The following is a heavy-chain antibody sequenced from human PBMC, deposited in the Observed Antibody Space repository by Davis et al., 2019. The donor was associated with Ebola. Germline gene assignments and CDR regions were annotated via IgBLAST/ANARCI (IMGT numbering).Heavy chain of an antibody. V-gene: IGHV2-5*02. J-gene: IGHJ4*02. CDR1: GFSLSTSGVA. CDR2: IYWDDDK. D-gene: IGHD3-10*01. CDR3: AHSHLYYYGSGSMGY. Sequence: SGPTLVKPTQTLTLTCTFSGFSLSTSGVAVGWIRQPPGKALEWLAVIYWDDDKRYSPSLKSRLTITKDTSKNQVVLTMTNMDPVDTATYYCAHSHLYYYGSGSMGYWGQGTLVTVSS.